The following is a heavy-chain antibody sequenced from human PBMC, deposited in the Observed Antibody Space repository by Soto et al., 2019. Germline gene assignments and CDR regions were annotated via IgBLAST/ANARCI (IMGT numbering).Heavy chain of an antibody. D-gene: IGHD6-19*01. J-gene: IGHJ4*02. V-gene: IGHV4-30-4*01. CDR1: GGSISSGDYY. CDR2: IYYSGST. Sequence: QVQLQESGPGLVKPSQTLSLTCTVSGGSISSGDYYWSWIRQPPGKGLEWIGYIYYSGSTYYNPSLKSRVTLSVDTSKHQFSLKLSSVTAADTAVYYCARTSSGEGAWSFDYWGQGTLVTVSS. CDR3: ARTSSGEGAWSFDY.